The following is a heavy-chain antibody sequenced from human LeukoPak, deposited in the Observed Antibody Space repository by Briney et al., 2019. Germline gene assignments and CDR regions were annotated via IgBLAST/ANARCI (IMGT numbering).Heavy chain of an antibody. CDR2: IGTDGAYT. CDR3: VRDGQQLAFDK. J-gene: IGHJ4*02. D-gene: IGHD6-13*01. V-gene: IGHV3-74*01. Sequence: GGSLRLSCAASGFTFRNYWMLWVRQTPEKGLVWVSRIGTDGAYTSSADSVKGRFTMSRDNAKNTLYLQMNSLRVEDTAVYYCVRDGQQLAFDKWGQGTLVTVSS. CDR1: GFTFRNYW.